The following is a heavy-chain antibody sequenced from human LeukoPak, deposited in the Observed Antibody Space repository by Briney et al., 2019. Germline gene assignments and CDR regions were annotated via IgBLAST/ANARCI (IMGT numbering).Heavy chain of an antibody. Sequence: PGGSLRLSWVASGFRLRDHWMNWVRQAPGKGLEWVADISADGSVRFYVDSVKGRFTISRDNAKNSMYLQMNNLRVEDTAVYYCARIRGVFWGQGTLVTVSS. CDR2: ISADGSVR. V-gene: IGHV3-7*01. CDR1: GFRLRDHW. CDR3: ARIRGVF. J-gene: IGHJ4*02. D-gene: IGHD2-8*01.